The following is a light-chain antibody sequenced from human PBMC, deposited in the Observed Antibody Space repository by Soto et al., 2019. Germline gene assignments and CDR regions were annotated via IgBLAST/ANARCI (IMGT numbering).Light chain of an antibody. Sequence: QSVLTQPASVCGSPRQSITISCTGAISDVGGYTYVSWYQQHPGKAPKLIIYEVNNRPSGVSHRFYGSKSGNTASLTISGLQAEDAADYYCSSYTSSSTLYVFGTGTKVTVL. CDR3: SSYTSSSTLYV. CDR1: ISDVGGYTY. CDR2: EVN. V-gene: IGLV2-14*01. J-gene: IGLJ1*01.